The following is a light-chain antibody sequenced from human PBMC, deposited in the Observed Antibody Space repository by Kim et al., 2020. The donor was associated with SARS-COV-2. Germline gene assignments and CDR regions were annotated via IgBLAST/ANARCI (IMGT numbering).Light chain of an antibody. CDR2: AAS. J-gene: IGKJ4*01. V-gene: IGKV1-12*01. CDR1: QDISRW. CDR3: QQANSFPLT. Sequence: DMQMTQSPSSVSASVGDRVTITCRASQDISRWLAWYQQKSGKAPKLLIYAASSLESGVPSRFSGSGSGTEFTLTISSLQPEDFATYYCQQANSFPLTFGGGTKVDIK.